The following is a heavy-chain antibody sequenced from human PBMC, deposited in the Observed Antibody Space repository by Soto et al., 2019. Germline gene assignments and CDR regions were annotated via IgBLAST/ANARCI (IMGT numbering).Heavy chain of an antibody. V-gene: IGHV4-34*01. D-gene: IGHD2-2*03. CDR1: GGSFSGYY. J-gene: IGHJ6*03. CDR2: INHSGST. Sequence: QVQLQQWGAGLLKPSETLSLTCAVYGGSFSGYYWSWIRQPPGKGLEWIGEINHSGSTNYNPSLKSRVTISVDTSKNQFSLKLSSVTAADTAVYCCARGAGYCSSTSCYAGGYYYYMDVWGKGTTVTVSS. CDR3: ARGAGYCSSTSCYAGGYYYYMDV.